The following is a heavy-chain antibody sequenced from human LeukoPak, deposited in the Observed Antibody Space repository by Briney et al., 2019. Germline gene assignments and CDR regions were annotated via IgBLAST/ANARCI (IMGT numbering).Heavy chain of an antibody. V-gene: IGHV4-31*03. J-gene: IGHJ2*01. CDR3: ARRRAAAGRYWHFDL. CDR1: GGSISSGGYY. D-gene: IGHD6-25*01. CDR2: VNYSGST. Sequence: SQTLSLTCTVSGGSISSGGYYWSWIRQPPGEGLAWIGEVNYSGSTNYNPSLESRVTISVDTSKNQFSLKLNSVTAADTAVYYCARRRAAAGRYWHFDLWGRGTLVTVSS.